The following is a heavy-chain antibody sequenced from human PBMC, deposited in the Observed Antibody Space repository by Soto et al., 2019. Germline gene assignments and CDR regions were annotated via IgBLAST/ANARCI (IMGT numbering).Heavy chain of an antibody. V-gene: IGHV1-3*01. CDR1: GYTFTSYA. Sequence: ASVKVSCKASGYTFTSYAMHWVRQAPGQRLEWMGWINAGNGNTKYSQKFQGRVTITRDTSASTAYMELSGLRSEDTAVYYCARARPKAYSSGWYGWFDPWGQGTLVTVLL. J-gene: IGHJ5*02. D-gene: IGHD6-19*01. CDR3: ARARPKAYSSGWYGWFDP. CDR2: INAGNGNT.